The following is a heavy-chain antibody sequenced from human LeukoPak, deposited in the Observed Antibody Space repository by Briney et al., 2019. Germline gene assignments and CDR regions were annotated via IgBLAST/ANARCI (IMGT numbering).Heavy chain of an antibody. CDR3: ARVSPAGKFDY. J-gene: IGHJ4*02. CDR2: IYPTGST. Sequence: SETLSLTCTVSGGSISNYYWSWIRQPAGKGLEWIGRIYPTGSTNYSPSLKSRVTMSLDTSKNQLSLHLSSVTAADTAVYYCARVSPAGKFDYWGKGTLVTVSS. CDR1: GGSISNYY. D-gene: IGHD6-19*01. V-gene: IGHV4-4*07.